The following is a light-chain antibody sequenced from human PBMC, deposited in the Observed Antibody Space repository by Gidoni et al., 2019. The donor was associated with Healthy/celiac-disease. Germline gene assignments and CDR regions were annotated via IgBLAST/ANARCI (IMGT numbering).Light chain of an antibody. CDR2: WAS. CDR3: QQYYSTPGT. Sequence: DIVMTQSPDSLAVSLGERATINCKSSQSVLYSANNTHYLAWYQQKPGQPPKRLIYWASTRESGVPDRFSGSGSGTDFTLTISSLQAEDVAVYYCQQYYSTPGTFGGGTKVEIK. V-gene: IGKV4-1*01. J-gene: IGKJ4*01. CDR1: QSVLYSANNTHY.